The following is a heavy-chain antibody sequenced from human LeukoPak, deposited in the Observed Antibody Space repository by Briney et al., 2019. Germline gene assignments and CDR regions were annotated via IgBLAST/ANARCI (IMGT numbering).Heavy chain of an antibody. J-gene: IGHJ4*02. CDR2: IYYSGST. V-gene: IGHV4-59*01. CDR3: AREVVTGIFDY. Sequence: SETLSLTCTVSGGSISSYYWSWIRQPPGKGLEWIGYIYYSGSTNYNPSLKSRVTISVDTSKNQFSLKLSSVTAADTAVYYCAREVVTGIFDYWGQGTLVTVSS. D-gene: IGHD4-23*01. CDR1: GGSISSYY.